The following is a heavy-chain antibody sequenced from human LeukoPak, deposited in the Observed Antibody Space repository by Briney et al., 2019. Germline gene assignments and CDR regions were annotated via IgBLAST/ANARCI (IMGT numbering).Heavy chain of an antibody. J-gene: IGHJ3*02. V-gene: IGHV3-21*01. CDR2: ISSSSSYI. D-gene: IGHD2-15*01. CDR3: ARRGLSPDAFDI. CDR1: GFTFSSYS. Sequence: GGSLRLSCAASGFTFSSYSMNWVRQAPGKGLEWVSSISSSSSYIYYADSVKGRFTISRDNAKNSLYLQMNSLRAEDTAVYYCARRGLSPDAFDIWGQGTMVTVSS.